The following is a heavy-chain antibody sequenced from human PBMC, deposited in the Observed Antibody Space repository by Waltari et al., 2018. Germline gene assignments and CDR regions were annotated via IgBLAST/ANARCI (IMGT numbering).Heavy chain of an antibody. V-gene: IGHV1-69*02. D-gene: IGHD3-22*01. CDR3: AGGDGGYYYHKMDV. CDR1: GGTFTSDT. Sequence: QVQLVQSGAEAKKPGSSVRVSCRASGGTFTSDTINWVRQAPGKGLEWMGRNMPDNSETEYAVKFQGRITIAADTSTGTVYMELSSLRSDDTAVYYCAGGDGGYYYHKMDVWGQGTTVTVSS. J-gene: IGHJ6*02. CDR2: NMPDNSET.